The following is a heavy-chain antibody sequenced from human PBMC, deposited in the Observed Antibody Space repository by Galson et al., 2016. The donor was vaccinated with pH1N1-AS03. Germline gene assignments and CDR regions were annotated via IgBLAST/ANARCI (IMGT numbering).Heavy chain of an antibody. CDR2: IYPGDSDT. CDR1: GYIFTSYW. V-gene: IGHV5-51*01. J-gene: IGHJ4*02. CDR3: ARQVRDGYNDYFDY. Sequence: QSGAEVKKPGESLKISCKTSGYIFTSYWVAWVRHMPGKGLEWMGIIYPGDSDTRYSPSFQGQVTISPDRSIHTAYLQWSSLMASDTAIYYCARQVRDGYNDYFDYWGQGILVTVSS. D-gene: IGHD5-24*01.